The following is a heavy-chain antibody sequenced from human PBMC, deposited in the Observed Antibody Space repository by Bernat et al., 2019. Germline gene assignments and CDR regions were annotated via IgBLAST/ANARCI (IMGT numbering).Heavy chain of an antibody. Sequence: VQLVESGGGVVQPGRSLRLSCAASGFTFSSYGMHWVRQAPGKGLEWVAVIWYDGSNVNYADSVKGRFTISRDNSKNTLYLQMISLRVEDTAVYYCAKSGYSNCDYNAFDIWGQGTKVTVSS. CDR3: AKSGYSNCDYNAFDI. CDR2: IWYDGSNV. J-gene: IGHJ3*02. V-gene: IGHV3-33*06. CDR1: GFTFSSYG. D-gene: IGHD5-12*01.